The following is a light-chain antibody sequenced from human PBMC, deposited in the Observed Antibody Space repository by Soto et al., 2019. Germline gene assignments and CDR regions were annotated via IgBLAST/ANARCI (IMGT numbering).Light chain of an antibody. CDR1: SGDIGSYNR. Sequence: QSVLTQPASVSGSPGQSITISCTGTSGDIGSYNRVSWYQQHPGEAPKLIIYEVTDRPSGVSNRFSGSKSGNTASLTISGLQAEDEAEYHCSSYTNINTRDGVLGNGTKLTV. J-gene: IGLJ1*01. V-gene: IGLV2-14*01. CDR3: SSYTNINTRDGV. CDR2: EVT.